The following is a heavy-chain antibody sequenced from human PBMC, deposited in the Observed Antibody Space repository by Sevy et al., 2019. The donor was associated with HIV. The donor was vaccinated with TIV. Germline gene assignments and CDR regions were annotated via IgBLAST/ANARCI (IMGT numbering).Heavy chain of an antibody. V-gene: IGHV1-2*06. CDR2: INPNSGGT. J-gene: IGHJ6*02. CDR3: ARGIILTGSWTIENYYYYYGMDV. CDR1: GYTFTGYY. D-gene: IGHD3-9*01. Sequence: ASVKVSCKASGYTFTGYYMHWVRQAPGQGLEWMGRINPNSGGTNYAQKFQGRVTMTRATSISTAYMELSRLRSDDTAVYYCARGIILTGSWTIENYYYYYGMDVWGQGTTVTVSS.